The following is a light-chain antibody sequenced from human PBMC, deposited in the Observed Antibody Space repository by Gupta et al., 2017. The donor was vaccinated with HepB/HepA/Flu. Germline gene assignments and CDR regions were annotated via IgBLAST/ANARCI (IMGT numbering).Light chain of an antibody. CDR3: FQALQTPFT. CDR1: QSLLYSNGYHY. CDR2: LGS. V-gene: IGKV2-28*01. J-gene: IGKJ3*01. Sequence: IVLTQSPLSLPVTPGEPASISCRSSQSLLYSNGYHYLDWYLQKPGQSPQILIYLGSNRAPGVPDRFSVSRSGTDFTLTISRVEAEDVGIYYCFQALQTPFTFGPGTRVDIK.